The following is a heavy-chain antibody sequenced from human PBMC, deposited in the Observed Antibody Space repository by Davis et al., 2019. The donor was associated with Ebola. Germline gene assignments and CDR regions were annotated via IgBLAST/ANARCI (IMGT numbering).Heavy chain of an antibody. CDR3: ARGGITMMIVPRDYYYGLDV. Sequence: ASVKVSCKASGYTFTGYYMHWVRQAPGQGLEWMGRINPNSGGTNYAQKFQGRVTMSRDTSTSTAYMEMSRLRSDDTAVYFCARGGITMMIVPRDYYYGLDVWGQGTTVTVSS. V-gene: IGHV1-2*06. CDR2: INPNSGGT. J-gene: IGHJ6*02. D-gene: IGHD3-22*01. CDR1: GYTFTGYY.